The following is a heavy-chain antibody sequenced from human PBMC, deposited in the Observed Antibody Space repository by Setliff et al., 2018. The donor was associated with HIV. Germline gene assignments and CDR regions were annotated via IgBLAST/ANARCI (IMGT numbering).Heavy chain of an antibody. D-gene: IGHD6-19*01. CDR3: ARRRSSGWYHYFDY. J-gene: IGHJ4*02. V-gene: IGHV4-38-2*01. CDR2: IYHSGTI. CDR1: VYSITSGYC. Sequence: PSETLSLTCAVSVYSITSGYCWGWLRQPPGKGLEWIGSIYHSGTIYYNPSLKSRVTISVDTSKNQFSLKLSSVTAADTAVYYCARRRSSGWYHYFDYWGQGTLVTVSS.